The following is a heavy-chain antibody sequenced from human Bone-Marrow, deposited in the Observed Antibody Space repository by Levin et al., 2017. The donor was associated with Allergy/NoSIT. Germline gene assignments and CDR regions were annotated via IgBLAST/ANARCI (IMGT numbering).Heavy chain of an antibody. J-gene: IGHJ4*02. CDR3: ARGDPGAVVAATLVYRFDY. Sequence: RTSETLSLTCAVYGGSFSGYYWSWIRQPPGKGLEWIGEINHSGSTNYNPSLKSRVTISVDTSKNQFSLKLSSVTAADTAVYYCARGDPGAVVAATLVYRFDYWGQGTLVTVSS. V-gene: IGHV4-34*01. CDR2: INHSGST. CDR1: GGSFSGYY. D-gene: IGHD2-15*01.